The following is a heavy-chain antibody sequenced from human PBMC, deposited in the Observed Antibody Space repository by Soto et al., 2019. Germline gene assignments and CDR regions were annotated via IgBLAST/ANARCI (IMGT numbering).Heavy chain of an antibody. V-gene: IGHV3-33*08. CDR2: IWYDGSNK. Sequence: GGSLRLSCAASGFTFSSYGMHWVRQAPGKGLEWVAVIWYDGSNKYYADSVKGLFTISRDNSKNTLYLQMNSLRAEDTAVYFCARVVDSNIAVVGPIDYWGQGPLVTVSS. CDR1: GFTFSSYG. CDR3: ARVVDSNIAVVGPIDY. J-gene: IGHJ4*02. D-gene: IGHD6-13*01.